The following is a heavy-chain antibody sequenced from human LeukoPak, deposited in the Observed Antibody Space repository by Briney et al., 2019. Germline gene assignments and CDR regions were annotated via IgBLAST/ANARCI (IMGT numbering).Heavy chain of an antibody. V-gene: IGHV3-30*07. Sequence: GGSLRLSCAASGFTFSSYAMHWVRQAPGKGLEWVALISYDGSNKFYADSVKGRFTISRDNSKNTLYLQMNSLRAEDTAVYYCAKDRRQQLVLGYFDYWGQGTLVTVSS. CDR1: GFTFSSYA. D-gene: IGHD6-13*01. CDR2: ISYDGSNK. J-gene: IGHJ4*02. CDR3: AKDRRQQLVLGYFDY.